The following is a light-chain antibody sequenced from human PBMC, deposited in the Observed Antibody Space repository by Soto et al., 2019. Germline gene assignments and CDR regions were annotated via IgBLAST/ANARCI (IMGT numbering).Light chain of an antibody. CDR3: SAFTSSTTLA. Sequence: QSALTQPASVSGSPGQSITISCTGTSSDIGGYNYVSWYQQHPGKAPKLMIYEVSNRPSGVSNRFSGSKSGNAASLTISGLQAEDEAEYYCSAFTSSTTLAFGGGTKSPS. CDR2: EVS. J-gene: IGLJ3*02. CDR1: SSDIGGYNY. V-gene: IGLV2-14*01.